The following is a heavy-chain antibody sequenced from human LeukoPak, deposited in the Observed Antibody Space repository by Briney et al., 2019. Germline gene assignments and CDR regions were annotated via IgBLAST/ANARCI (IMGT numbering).Heavy chain of an antibody. D-gene: IGHD6-13*01. Sequence: GASVKVSCKASGYTFTSYGISWVRQAPGQGLECMGWISAYNGNTNYAQKLQGRVTMTTDTSTSTAYMELRSLRSDDTAVYYCARDRREYIAAAGPPDFDYWGQGTLVTVSS. J-gene: IGHJ4*02. CDR2: ISAYNGNT. CDR3: ARDRREYIAAAGPPDFDY. V-gene: IGHV1-18*01. CDR1: GYTFTSYG.